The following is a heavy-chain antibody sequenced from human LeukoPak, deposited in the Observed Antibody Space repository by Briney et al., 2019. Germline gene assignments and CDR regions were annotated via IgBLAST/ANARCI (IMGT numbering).Heavy chain of an antibody. D-gene: IGHD2-21*02. V-gene: IGHV4-59*08. J-gene: IGHJ6*02. CDR3: ARLVTATHYYYYGMDV. CDR1: GGSISSYY. CDR2: IYYSGST. Sequence: SETLSLTCTVSGGSISSYYWSWIRQPPGKGLEWIGYIYYSGSTNYNPSLKSRVTISVDTSKNQFSLKLSSVTAADTAVYYRARLVTATHYYYYGMDVWGQGTTVTVSS.